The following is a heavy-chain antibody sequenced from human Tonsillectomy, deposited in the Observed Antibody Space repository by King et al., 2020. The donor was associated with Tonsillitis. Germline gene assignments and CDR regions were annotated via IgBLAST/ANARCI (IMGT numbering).Heavy chain of an antibody. CDR1: GYTFISHI. CDR3: AREWGGATDTGFDY. CDR2: ISPSDDHT. J-gene: IGHJ4*02. Sequence: QLVQSGAEVKKSGPSVKVSCRTSGYTFISHIMHWVRQAPGQGLEWMGIISPSDDHTNYAQKFQGRVNMARDTSTSTVYMELSSLRSEDTAVYYCAREWGGATDTGFDYWGQGTLVTVSS. V-gene: IGHV1-46*01. D-gene: IGHD1-26*01.